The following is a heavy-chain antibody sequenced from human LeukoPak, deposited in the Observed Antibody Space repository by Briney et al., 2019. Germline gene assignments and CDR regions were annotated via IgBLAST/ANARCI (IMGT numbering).Heavy chain of an antibody. CDR3: ARLNYYYYYMDV. V-gene: IGHV4-39*07. CDR1: GGSISSSSYY. Sequence: PSETLSLTCTVSGGSISSSSYYWAWIRQPPGKGLEWIGTIYYSGSTYYNPSLKSRVTISVDTSKNQFSLKLSSVTAADTAVYYCARLNYYYYYMDVWGKGTTVTVS. J-gene: IGHJ6*03. CDR2: IYYSGST.